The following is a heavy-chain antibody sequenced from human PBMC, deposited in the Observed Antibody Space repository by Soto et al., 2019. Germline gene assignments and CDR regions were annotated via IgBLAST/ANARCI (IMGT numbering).Heavy chain of an antibody. CDR1: GFTFSSFW. CDR3: ERDRGATGSHGH. CDR2: IKQDGIDK. Sequence: EVHLVESGGGLVQPGGSLRLSCAASGFTFSSFWMTWVRQAPGKGLEWVANIKQDGIDKYYADSLKGRFTISRDNAKNSLYLQINSLSTDDTAVYYCERDRGATGSHGHWGQGTLVTVSS. J-gene: IGHJ4*02. D-gene: IGHD1-1*01. V-gene: IGHV3-7*01.